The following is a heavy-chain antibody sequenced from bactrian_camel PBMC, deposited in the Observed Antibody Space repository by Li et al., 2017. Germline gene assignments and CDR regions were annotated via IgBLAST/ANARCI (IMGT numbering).Heavy chain of an antibody. CDR1: GDDFGRLS. D-gene: IGHD4*01. J-gene: IGHJ4*01. CDR2: IDRDGVT. Sequence: HVQLVESGGGSVQAGGSLTLSCKVSGDDFGRLSMAWFRQAPGKEREGVAGIDRDGVTKYADSVKGRFTVSRDNAKNSFYLQMNQLTPEDTACTSVRQTEVSSPRLPPTNQNMTTGARVPRSPSP. CDR3: RQTEVSSPRLPPTNQNMTT. V-gene: IGHV3S53*01.